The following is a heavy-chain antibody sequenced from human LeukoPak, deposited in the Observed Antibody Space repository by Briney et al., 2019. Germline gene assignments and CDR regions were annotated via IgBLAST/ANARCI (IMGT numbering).Heavy chain of an antibody. CDR3: ARVTRPVPQPEWELQPELDY. CDR1: GFTFSSYG. Sequence: GGSLRLSCAASGFTFSSYGMHWVRQAPGKGLEWVAVISYDGSNKYYADSVKGRFTISRDNSKNTLYLQMNSLRAEDTAVYYCARVTRPVPQPEWELQPELDYWGQETLVTVSS. J-gene: IGHJ4*02. D-gene: IGHD1-26*01. V-gene: IGHV3-30*03. CDR2: ISYDGSNK.